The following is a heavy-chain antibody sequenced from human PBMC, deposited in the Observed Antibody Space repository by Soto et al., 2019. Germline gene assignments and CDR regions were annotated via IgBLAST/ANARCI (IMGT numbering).Heavy chain of an antibody. CDR3: ARDIQGSYRYHMDV. CDR1: GFTFSNYW. J-gene: IGHJ6*03. D-gene: IGHD1-26*01. V-gene: IGHV3-7*01. CDR2: MKQDGSEI. Sequence: PGGSLILSCAASGFTFSNYWMSGVRQAPGKGLEGVANMKQDGSEIYYVDSVKGRFTISRDNAKNSLYLQMNSLRAEDTAVYYCARDIQGSYRYHMDVWGKGSKVTVSS.